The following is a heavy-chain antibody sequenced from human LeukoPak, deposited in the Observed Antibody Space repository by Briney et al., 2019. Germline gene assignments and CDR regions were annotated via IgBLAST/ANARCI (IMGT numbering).Heavy chain of an antibody. V-gene: IGHV5-51*01. J-gene: IGHJ4*02. CDR1: GYSFTSYW. CDR3: ARLPYGGNSLDY. CDR2: IYHADSDT. D-gene: IGHD4-23*01. Sequence: GESLKNFCMGSGYSFTSYWNGWVRQMPEKGLACMVNIYHADSDTRYIPSFQGQLTISADKSISTAYLQWSSLKASDTAMYYCARLPYGGNSLDYWGQGTLVTVSS.